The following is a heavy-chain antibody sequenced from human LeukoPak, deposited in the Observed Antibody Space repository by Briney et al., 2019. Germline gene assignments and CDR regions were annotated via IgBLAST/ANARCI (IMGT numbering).Heavy chain of an antibody. V-gene: IGHV3-20*04. CDR3: ASGYHWNDGVNDAFDL. Sequence: GPGGPLRLSWAASGFTLINYGMNWVGQGPGKGLEWASGINWNSCSIGYADSVKGRFTISRDNAKNSLYLQMNSLRAEDTALYYCASGYHWNDGVNDAFDLWGQGTMVTVSS. CDR1: GFTLINYG. J-gene: IGHJ3*01. D-gene: IGHD1-1*01. CDR2: INWNSCSI.